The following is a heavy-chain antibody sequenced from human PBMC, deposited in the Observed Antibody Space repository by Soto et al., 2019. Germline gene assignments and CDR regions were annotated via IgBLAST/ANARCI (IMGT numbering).Heavy chain of an antibody. V-gene: IGHV4-59*01. CDR1: GGSIRSYY. Sequence: QVQLQESGPGLVKPSETLSLTCTVSGGSIRSYYWSWIRQPPGKGLEWIGYIYYSGSTNYNPSLKSRVTILVDMSKNQFSLKLRSVTSADTAVYYCAGADYGGNSGLGAFGYWGQGTLVTVSS. CDR3: AGADYGGNSGLGAFGY. CDR2: IYYSGST. D-gene: IGHD4-17*01. J-gene: IGHJ4*02.